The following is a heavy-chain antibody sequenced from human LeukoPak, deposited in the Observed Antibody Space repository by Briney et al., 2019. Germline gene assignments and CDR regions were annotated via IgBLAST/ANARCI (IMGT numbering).Heavy chain of an antibody. J-gene: IGHJ6*03. Sequence: GGSLRLSFAASGFTFSSYGMHWVRQAPGKGLEWVAVIWYGGSNKYYADSVKGRFTISRDNSRNTLYLQINSLSADDTAVYYCARDRRLPGYYYMDVWGKGTTVTVSS. D-gene: IGHD5-12*01. CDR2: IWYGGSNK. V-gene: IGHV3-33*08. CDR3: ARDRRLPGYYYMDV. CDR1: GFTFSSYG.